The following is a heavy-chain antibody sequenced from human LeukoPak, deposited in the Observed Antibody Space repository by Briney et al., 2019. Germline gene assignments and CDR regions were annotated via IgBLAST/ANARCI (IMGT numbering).Heavy chain of an antibody. CDR1: GYTFTSYD. CDR3: ARRGGAARLYYYYYMDV. Sequence: ASVKVSCKASGYTFTSYDINWVRQATGQGLEWMGWMNPNSGITGYAQKFQGRVTMTRNTSISTAYMELSSLRSEDTAVYYCARRGGAARLYYYYYMDVWGKGTTVTVSS. D-gene: IGHD6-6*01. J-gene: IGHJ6*03. CDR2: MNPNSGIT. V-gene: IGHV1-8*01.